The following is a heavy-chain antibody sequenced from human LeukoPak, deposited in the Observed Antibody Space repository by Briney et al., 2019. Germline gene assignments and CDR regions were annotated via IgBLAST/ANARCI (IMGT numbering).Heavy chain of an antibody. J-gene: IGHJ6*02. CDR1: GFTFSSYA. CDR3: AKAIRYCSGGSCYSSLYYGMDV. D-gene: IGHD2-15*01. CDR2: ISGSGGST. V-gene: IGHV3-23*01. Sequence: PGASLRLSCAASGFTFSSYAMSWLRQAPGKGLEWVSAISGSGGSTYYADSVKGRFTISRDNSKNTLYLQMNSLRAEDTAVYYCAKAIRYCSGGSCYSSLYYGMDVWGQGTTVTVSS.